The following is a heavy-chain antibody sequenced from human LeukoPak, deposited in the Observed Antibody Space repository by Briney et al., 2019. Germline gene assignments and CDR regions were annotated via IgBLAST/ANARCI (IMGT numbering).Heavy chain of an antibody. D-gene: IGHD3-9*01. Sequence: SVKVSCKASGGTFSSYAISWVRQAPGQRLEWMGGIIPIFGTANYAQKFQGRVTITADESTSTAYMELSSPRSEDTAVYYCSILTGNPYAFDIWGQGTMVTVSS. CDR2: IIPIFGTA. CDR3: SILTGNPYAFDI. CDR1: GGTFSSYA. V-gene: IGHV1-69*13. J-gene: IGHJ3*02.